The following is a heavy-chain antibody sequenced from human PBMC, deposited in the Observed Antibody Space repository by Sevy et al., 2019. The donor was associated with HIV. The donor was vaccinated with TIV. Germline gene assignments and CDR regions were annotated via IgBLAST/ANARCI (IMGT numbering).Heavy chain of an antibody. CDR3: ARVAEYYYYYMDV. V-gene: IGHV3-7*01. Sequence: GGSLRLSCAASGFTFSSYWMSWVRQAPGKGLEWVANIKQDGSEKYYVDSVKGRFSISRDNAKNSLYLQMNSLRAEDMAVYYCARVAEYYYYYMDVWGKGTTVTVSS. CDR1: GFTFSSYW. CDR2: IKQDGSEK. J-gene: IGHJ6*03.